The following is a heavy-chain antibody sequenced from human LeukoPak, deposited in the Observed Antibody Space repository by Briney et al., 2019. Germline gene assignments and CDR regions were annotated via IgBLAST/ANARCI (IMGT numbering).Heavy chain of an antibody. J-gene: IGHJ3*02. CDR3: ARNIWFGEAADAFDI. CDR2: INPNSGGT. CDR1: RYTFTGYY. V-gene: IGHV1-2*02. Sequence: ASVKVPCKASRYTFTGYYIHWVRQAPGQGLEWMGWINPNSGGTNYAQKFQGRVTMTRDKAIRTAYMELSRLTSDDTAVYYCARNIWFGEAADAFDIWGQGTMVTAS. D-gene: IGHD3-10*01.